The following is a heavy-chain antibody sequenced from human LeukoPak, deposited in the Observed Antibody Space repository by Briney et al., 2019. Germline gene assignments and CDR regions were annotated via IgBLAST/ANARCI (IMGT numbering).Heavy chain of an antibody. Sequence: GRSLRLSCAASGFTFSDYNMHWVRQAPGKGLDWVALMSPDGNKKYYADSVKGRFTISKNTVDLQLNSLRAEDTATYYCARDLIGRYTFDYCGQGTLVTVSS. CDR3: ARDLIGRYTFDY. J-gene: IGHJ4*02. CDR1: GFTFSDYN. V-gene: IGHV3-30-3*01. D-gene: IGHD3-10*01. CDR2: MSPDGNKK.